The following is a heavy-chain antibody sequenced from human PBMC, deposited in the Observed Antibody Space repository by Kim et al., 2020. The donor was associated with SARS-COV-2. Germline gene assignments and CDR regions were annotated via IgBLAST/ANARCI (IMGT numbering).Heavy chain of an antibody. D-gene: IGHD2-2*01. CDR3: AKAPPRSTSSKRRSNYYGMDV. Sequence: GGSLRLSCAASGFTFGDYAMHWVRQAPGKGLEWVSGISWNSGSIGYADSVKGRFTISRDNAKNSLYLQMNSLRAEDTALYYCAKAPPRSTSSKRRSNYYGMDVWGQGTTVTVSS. CDR2: ISWNSGSI. V-gene: IGHV3-9*01. J-gene: IGHJ6*02. CDR1: GFTFGDYA.